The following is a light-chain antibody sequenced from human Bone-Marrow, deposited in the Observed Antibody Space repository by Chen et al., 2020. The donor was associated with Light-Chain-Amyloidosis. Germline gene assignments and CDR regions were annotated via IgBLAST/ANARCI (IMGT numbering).Light chain of an antibody. CDR3: QSADSSGTYEVI. V-gene: IGLV3-25*03. J-gene: IGLJ2*01. CDR1: DLPTKY. Sequence: YELTQPPSVPLSPGQTATITCSGDDLPTKYAYWYQQKPGQAPVLVIHRDTERPSGISERFSGSSSGTTATLTISGVHAEDEADYHCQSADSSGTYEVIFGGGTKLTVL. CDR2: RDT.